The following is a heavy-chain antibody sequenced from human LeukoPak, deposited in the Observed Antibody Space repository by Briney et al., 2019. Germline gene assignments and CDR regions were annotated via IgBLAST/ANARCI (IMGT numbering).Heavy chain of an antibody. Sequence: GASVKVSCKASGYTFTSYGISWVRQAPGQGLEWMGWISAYNGNTNYAQKLQGRVTMTTDTSTSTAYMELRSLRSDDTAVYYCARGGYCSSTSCYRDDFDYWGQGTLVTVS. V-gene: IGHV1-18*01. D-gene: IGHD2-2*02. CDR1: GYTFTSYG. J-gene: IGHJ4*02. CDR3: ARGGYCSSTSCYRDDFDY. CDR2: ISAYNGNT.